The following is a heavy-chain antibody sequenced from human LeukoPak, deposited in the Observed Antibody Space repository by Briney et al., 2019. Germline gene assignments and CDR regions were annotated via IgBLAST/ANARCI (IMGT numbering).Heavy chain of an antibody. CDR3: AKNWDRLDS. V-gene: IGHV3-30*18. CDR1: GFSFGSYG. J-gene: IGHJ4*02. CDR2: ISYDGSDK. Sequence: TGGSLRLSCAASGFSFGSYGMHWVRQAPGKGLEWVALISYDGSDKYYADSVKGRFTISRDNSKNTLSLQMSSLRQEDTAVYYCAKNWDRLDSWGQGTLVTVSS. D-gene: IGHD1-14*01.